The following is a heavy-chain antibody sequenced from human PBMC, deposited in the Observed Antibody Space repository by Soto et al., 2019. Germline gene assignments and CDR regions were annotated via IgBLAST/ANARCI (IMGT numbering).Heavy chain of an antibody. CDR1: GYSFASYW. J-gene: IGHJ6*02. CDR3: ARFYYGSGGAAYYYYGMDV. D-gene: IGHD3-10*01. Sequence: GESLKISCKGSGYSFASYWIGWVRQMPGKGLEWMGIIYPGDSDTRYSPSFQGQVTISADKSISTAYLQWSSLKASDTAMYYCARFYYGSGGAAYYYYGMDVCGQGTTVTVSS. V-gene: IGHV5-51*01. CDR2: IYPGDSDT.